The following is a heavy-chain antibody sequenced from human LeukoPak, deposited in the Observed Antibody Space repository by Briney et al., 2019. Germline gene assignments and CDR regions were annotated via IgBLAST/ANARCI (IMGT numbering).Heavy chain of an antibody. V-gene: IGHV1-69*05. D-gene: IGHD2-2*02. Sequence: GSSVTVSFKASGGTFTSDAISWVRQAPGQGLEWMGGINPIFGAANYAQTFQGRVTITTDEATSTAYMELSSVKSEDTAVYYCARGRYGSSTSCYTGFDYWGPGTLVTVSS. CDR2: INPIFGAA. CDR3: ARGRYGSSTSCYTGFDY. J-gene: IGHJ4*02. CDR1: GGTFTSDA.